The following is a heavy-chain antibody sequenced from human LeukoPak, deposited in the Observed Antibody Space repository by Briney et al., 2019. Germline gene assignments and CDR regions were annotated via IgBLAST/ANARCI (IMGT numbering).Heavy chain of an antibody. CDR2: IIPIFGTA. Sequence: SVRVSCKASGGTFSSYAISWVRQAPGRGLEWMGGIIPIFGTANYAQKFQGRVTITADESTSTAYMELSSLRSEDTAVYYCARDYSPNYDYVWGSYRYNLGYFDYWGQGTLVTVSS. CDR3: ARDYSPNYDYVWGSYRYNLGYFDY. D-gene: IGHD3-16*02. CDR1: GGTFSSYA. V-gene: IGHV1-69*13. J-gene: IGHJ4*02.